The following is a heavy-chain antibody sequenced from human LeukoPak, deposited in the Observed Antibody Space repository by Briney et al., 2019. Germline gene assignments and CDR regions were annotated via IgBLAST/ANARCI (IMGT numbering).Heavy chain of an antibody. CDR1: GFTFSSYA. CDR3: ARETRYSSGWPGDAFDI. V-gene: IGHV3-30*04. D-gene: IGHD6-19*01. Sequence: GGSLRLSCAASGFTFSSYAMHWVRQAPGKGLEWVAVISYDGSNKYFADSVKGRFTISRDNSKNTLYLQMNSLRAEDTAVYYCARETRYSSGWPGDAFDIWGQGTMVTVSS. CDR2: ISYDGSNK. J-gene: IGHJ3*02.